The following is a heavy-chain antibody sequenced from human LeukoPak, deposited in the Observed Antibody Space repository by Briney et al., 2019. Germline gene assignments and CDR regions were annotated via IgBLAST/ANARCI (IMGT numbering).Heavy chain of an antibody. Sequence: GGSLKLSCAVSGFTFSSYAMHWVRQAPGKGLEWVAVISYDGSNKYYADSVKGRFTISRDNSKNTLYLQMNSLRPEDTAVYYCAKAIWVAATSSWFCLDYWGQGTLVTVSS. CDR3: AKAIWVAATSSWFCLDY. CDR1: GFTFSSYA. J-gene: IGHJ4*02. D-gene: IGHD3-10*01. CDR2: ISYDGSNK. V-gene: IGHV3-30-3*01.